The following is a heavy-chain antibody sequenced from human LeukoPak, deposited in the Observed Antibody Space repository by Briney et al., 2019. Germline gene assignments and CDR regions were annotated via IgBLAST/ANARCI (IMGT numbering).Heavy chain of an antibody. V-gene: IGHV4-34*01. CDR3: ARGRIWGTMVRGVIITPFDY. CDR2: INHSGST. D-gene: IGHD3-10*01. Sequence: SETLSLTCAVYGGSFSGYYWSWIRQPPGKGLEWIGEINHSGSTNYNPSLKSRVTISVDTSKNQFSLKLSSVTAADTAVYYCARGRIWGTMVRGVIITPFDYWGQGTLVTVSS. J-gene: IGHJ4*02. CDR1: GGSFSGYY.